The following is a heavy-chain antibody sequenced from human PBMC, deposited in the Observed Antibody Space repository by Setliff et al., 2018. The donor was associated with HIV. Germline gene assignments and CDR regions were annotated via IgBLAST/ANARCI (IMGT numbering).Heavy chain of an antibody. J-gene: IGHJ3*01. D-gene: IGHD6-19*01. V-gene: IGHV1-46*01. CDR1: GYAFINYY. Sequence: ASVKVSCKASGYAFINYYIHWVRQAPGQGLEWMAIIDPSGESTSYAQKFQGRVTMTMDTSTNTVYMELSSLRSEDTAVYYCARVPYRSAWFSGGHDAFDVWGQGTMVTVSS. CDR3: ARVPYRSAWFSGGHDAFDV. CDR2: IDPSGEST.